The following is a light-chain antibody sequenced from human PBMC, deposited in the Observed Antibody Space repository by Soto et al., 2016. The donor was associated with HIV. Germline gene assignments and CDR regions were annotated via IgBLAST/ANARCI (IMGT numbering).Light chain of an antibody. Sequence: DIQMTQSPSSLPASLRDTVTITCRASQSITTYLNWYQQKPGKAPNLLIYSASSLQSGVSSRFSGSGSGTDFTLTISSLQPEDFATYFCQQSYSHPLTFGGGTKVEIK. CDR1: QSITTY. CDR2: SAS. V-gene: IGKV1-39*01. J-gene: IGKJ4*01. CDR3: QQSYSHPLT.